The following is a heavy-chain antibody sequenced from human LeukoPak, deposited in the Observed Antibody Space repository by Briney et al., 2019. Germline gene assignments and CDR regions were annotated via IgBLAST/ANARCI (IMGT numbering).Heavy chain of an antibody. CDR3: ATVEWDTPHAYFDY. V-gene: IGHV1-69*05. Sequence: GASVKVSCKASGGTFSSYAISWVRQAPGQGLEWMGGIIPTFGTANYAQKFQGRVTITTDESTSTAYMELSSLRSEDTAVYYCATVEWDTPHAYFDYWGQGTLVTVSS. CDR2: IIPTFGTA. CDR1: GGTFSSYA. J-gene: IGHJ4*02. D-gene: IGHD3-3*01.